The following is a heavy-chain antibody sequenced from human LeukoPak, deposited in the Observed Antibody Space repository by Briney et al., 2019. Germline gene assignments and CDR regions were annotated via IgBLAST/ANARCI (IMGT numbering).Heavy chain of an antibody. CDR1: GGTFSSYA. CDR2: IIPIFGTA. V-gene: IGHV1-69*13. J-gene: IGHJ3*02. CDR3: ASLVIAVAGNAFDI. Sequence: SVKVSCKASGGTFSSYAISWVRQAPGQGLEWMGGIIPIFGTANYAQKFQGRVTITADESTSTAYMELSSLRSEDTAVYYRASLVIAVAGNAFDIWGQGTMVTVSS. D-gene: IGHD6-19*01.